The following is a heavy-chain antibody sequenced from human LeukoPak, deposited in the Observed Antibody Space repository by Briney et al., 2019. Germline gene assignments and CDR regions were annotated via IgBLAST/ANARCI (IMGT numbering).Heavy chain of an antibody. CDR1: GGTFSSYA. J-gene: IGHJ5*02. D-gene: IGHD4-17*01. V-gene: IGHV1-69*04. CDR3: ARGNYGDYTGQNWSDR. Sequence: SVNVSCTASGGTFSSYAISWVRPAPRQGLGWMGRIIPIFGIANYAQNFQGRVTITADKSTSTAYMELSSLRSEDTAVYYCARGNYGDYTGQNWSDRWGQGTLVTVSS. CDR2: IIPIFGIA.